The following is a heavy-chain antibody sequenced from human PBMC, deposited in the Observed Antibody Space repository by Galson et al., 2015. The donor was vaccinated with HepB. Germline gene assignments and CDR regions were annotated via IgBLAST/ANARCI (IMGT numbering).Heavy chain of an antibody. Sequence: SLRLSCAASGFTFSSYWMSWVRQAPGKGLEWVANIKQDGSEKYYVDSVKGRFTISRDNAKNSLYLQMNSLRAEDTAVYYCTKGYTSTWYSHVSWGQGTLVTVSS. CDR1: GFTFSSYW. V-gene: IGHV3-7*03. CDR3: TKGYTSTWYSHVS. CDR2: IKQDGSEK. D-gene: IGHD6-13*01. J-gene: IGHJ4*02.